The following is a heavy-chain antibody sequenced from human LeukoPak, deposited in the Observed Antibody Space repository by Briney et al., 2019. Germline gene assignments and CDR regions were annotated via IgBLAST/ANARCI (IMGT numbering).Heavy chain of an antibody. Sequence: GASVKVSCTASGYTFTSYDINWVRQATGQGLEWMGWMNPNSGNTGYAQKFPGRVTITTNTSISTAYMELGSLRSEDTAVYYCARREYGSGSYHLVYWGQGTLVTVSS. J-gene: IGHJ4*02. CDR3: ARREYGSGSYHLVY. CDR1: GYTFTSYD. D-gene: IGHD3-10*01. CDR2: MNPNSGNT. V-gene: IGHV1-8*01.